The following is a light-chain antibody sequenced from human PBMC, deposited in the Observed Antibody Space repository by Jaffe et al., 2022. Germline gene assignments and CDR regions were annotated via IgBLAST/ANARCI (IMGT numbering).Light chain of an antibody. V-gene: IGKV1-39*01. CDR2: AAS. Sequence: DIQMTQSPSSLSASVGDRVTITCRASQSISSYLNWYQQKPGKAPKLLIYAASSLQSGVPSRFSGSGSGTDFTLTISSLQPEDFATYYCQQSYSTFPLTFGQGTKLEIK. CDR1: QSISSY. CDR3: QQSYSTFPLT. J-gene: IGKJ2*01.